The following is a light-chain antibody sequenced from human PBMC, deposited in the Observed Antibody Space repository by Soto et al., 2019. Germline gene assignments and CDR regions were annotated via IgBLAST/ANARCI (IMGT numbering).Light chain of an antibody. CDR2: GAS. V-gene: IGKV3-20*01. CDR3: QQYGSSHPWT. CDR1: QSVSSSY. J-gene: IGKJ1*01. Sequence: EIVLTQSPATLSLSPGGRSTLSCMASQSVSSSYLAWYQQKPGQSRRLPIYGASSRATGIPDRFSGSGSGTDFTLTISRLEHEDFAVHYCQQYGSSHPWTLGQGTKVDIK.